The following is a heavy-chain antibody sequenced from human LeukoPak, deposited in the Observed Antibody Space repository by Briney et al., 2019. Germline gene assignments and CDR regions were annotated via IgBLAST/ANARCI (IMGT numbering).Heavy chain of an antibody. J-gene: IGHJ4*02. Sequence: ASVKVSCKASGGTFSSYAISWVRQAPGQGLEWMGRIIPILGIANYAQKFQGRVTITADKSTSTAYMELSSLRSEDTAVYYCARDRDIVATISSFDYWGQGTLLTVSS. V-gene: IGHV1-69*04. D-gene: IGHD5-12*01. CDR2: IIPILGIA. CDR3: ARDRDIVATISSFDY. CDR1: GGTFSSYA.